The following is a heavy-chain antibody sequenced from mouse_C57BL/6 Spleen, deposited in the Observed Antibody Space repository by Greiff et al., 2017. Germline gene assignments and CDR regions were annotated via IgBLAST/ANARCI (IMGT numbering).Heavy chain of an antibody. D-gene: IGHD1-1*01. CDR3: TTALYYGSSSPY. CDR2: IDPEDGDT. Sequence: VQLQQSVAELVRPGASVKLSCTASGFNIKDTYMHWVKQRPEQGLEWIGRIDPEDGDTEYAPKFQGKATMTADTSSNTAYLQLSSLTSEDTAVYYCTTALYYGSSSPYWGQGTLVTVSA. CDR1: GFNIKDTY. V-gene: IGHV14-1*01. J-gene: IGHJ3*01.